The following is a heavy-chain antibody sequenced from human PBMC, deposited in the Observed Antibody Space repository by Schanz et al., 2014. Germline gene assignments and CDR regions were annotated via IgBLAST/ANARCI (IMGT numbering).Heavy chain of an antibody. D-gene: IGHD5-18*01. CDR2: IYSDGST. V-gene: IGHV3-66*02. CDR1: GFTFSDYY. J-gene: IGHJ3*02. Sequence: VQLEESGGGLVTPGGSLRLSCAASGFTFSDYYMSWIRQAPGKGLEWVAVIYSDGSTFYTDSVKGRFTISRDNSKNTLSLQMNSLRAEDTAVYYCAREEGYGYGPGAFDIWGQGTMVTVSS. CDR3: AREEGYGYGPGAFDI.